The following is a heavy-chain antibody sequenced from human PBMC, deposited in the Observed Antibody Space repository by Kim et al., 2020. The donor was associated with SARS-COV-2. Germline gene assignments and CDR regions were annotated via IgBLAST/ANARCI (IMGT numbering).Heavy chain of an antibody. D-gene: IGHD1-26*01. CDR3: ARLEVGALDY. V-gene: IGHV3-53*01. J-gene: IGHJ4*02. Sequence: STDYADSVKGRVTITRDNSKNTLYLQMNSMRAEDTAVYYCARLEVGALDYWGQGTLVTVSS. CDR2: ST.